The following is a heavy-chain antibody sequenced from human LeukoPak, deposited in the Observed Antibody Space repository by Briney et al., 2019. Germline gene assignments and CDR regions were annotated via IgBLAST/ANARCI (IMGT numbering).Heavy chain of an antibody. CDR2: ISYDGSNK. Sequence: GGSLRLSCAASGFTFSSYAMHWVRQAPGKGLEWVAVISYDGSNKYYADSVKGRFTISRDNSKNTLYLQMNSLRAEDTAVYYCARAMGEDYYYGMDVWGKGTRSPSPQ. CDR3: ARAMGEDYYYGMDV. J-gene: IGHJ6*04. CDR1: GFTFSSYA. D-gene: IGHD2-21*01. V-gene: IGHV3-30*04.